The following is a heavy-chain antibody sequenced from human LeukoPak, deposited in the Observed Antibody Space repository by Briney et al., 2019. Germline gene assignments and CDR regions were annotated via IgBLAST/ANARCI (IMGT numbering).Heavy chain of an antibody. D-gene: IGHD6-19*01. CDR2: TTGSSIYK. J-gene: IGHJ4*02. V-gene: IGHV3-21*01. CDR3: ARGYSSGWYELYYFDY. Sequence: GGSLRLSCAASGFTFSNYNMNWVRQAPGEGLEWVSSTTGSSIYKYYADSVKGRFTISRDNAKNSLYLQINSLSAEDTAVYYCARGYSSGWYELYYFDYWGQGTLVTVSS. CDR1: GFTFSNYN.